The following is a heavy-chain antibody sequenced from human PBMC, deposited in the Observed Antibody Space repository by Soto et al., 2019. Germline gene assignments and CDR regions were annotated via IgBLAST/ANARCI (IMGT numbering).Heavy chain of an antibody. D-gene: IGHD1-1*01. CDR2: LSAHNGNT. CDR3: ARGRYGDY. Sequence: QVHLVQSGAEVKKPGASVKVSCKGSGYGFTTYGITWVRQAPGQGLEWRAWLSAHNGNTNYAQKLQGRVTVPRDTSTSTAYMELRRLRPVDTAVYYCARGRYGDYWGQGALVTVSS. J-gene: IGHJ4*02. V-gene: IGHV1-18*01. CDR1: GYGFTTYG.